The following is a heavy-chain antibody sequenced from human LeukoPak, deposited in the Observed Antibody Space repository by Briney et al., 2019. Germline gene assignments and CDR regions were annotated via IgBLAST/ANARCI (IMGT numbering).Heavy chain of an antibody. D-gene: IGHD5-12*01. CDR3: ARVIVATIWSDYYYYMDV. J-gene: IGHJ6*03. V-gene: IGHV1-18*01. Sequence: ASVKVSFKASGYTFTSYGISWVRQAPGQGLEWMGWISDNNGNTNYAQNLQGRVTMTTDTSTSTAYMELRSLRSDDTAVYYCARVIVATIWSDYYYYMDVWGKGTTVTVSS. CDR2: ISDNNGNT. CDR1: GYTFTSYG.